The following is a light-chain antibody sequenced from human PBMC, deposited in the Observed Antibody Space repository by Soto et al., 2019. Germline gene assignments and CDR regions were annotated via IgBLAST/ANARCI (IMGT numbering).Light chain of an antibody. CDR3: SSYTSSNTLI. J-gene: IGLJ2*01. Sequence: QSALTQPASVSGSPGQSITISCTGTSSDVGGYNYVSWFQQSPGKAPKVMIYEVTNRPSGVSNRFSGSKSGNTASLTISGLRAEDEADYYCSSYTSSNTLIFGGGTKVTVL. V-gene: IGLV2-14*01. CDR1: SSDVGGYNY. CDR2: EVT.